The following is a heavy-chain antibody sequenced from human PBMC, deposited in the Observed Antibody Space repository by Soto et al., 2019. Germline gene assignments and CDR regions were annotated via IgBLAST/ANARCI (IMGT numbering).Heavy chain of an antibody. CDR2: IYYSGST. D-gene: IGHD6-13*01. Sequence: PSETRSVTCTGSCGSISSSSYYWGWIRQPPGKGLEWIGSIYYSGSTYYNPSLKSRVTISVDTSKNQFSLKLSSVTAADTAVYYCSSPHCGSWYCWLDPCAQRTLVPVSS. CDR3: SSPHCGSWYCWLDP. J-gene: IGHJ5*02. V-gene: IGHV4-39*01. CDR1: CGSISSSSYY.